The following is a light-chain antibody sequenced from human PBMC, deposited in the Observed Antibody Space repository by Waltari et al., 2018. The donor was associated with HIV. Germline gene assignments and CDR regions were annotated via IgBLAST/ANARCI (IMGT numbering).Light chain of an antibody. CDR3: QKANSFPLT. Sequence: DIQMTQSPSSVSASVGDRVTITCRASEGFGSWVAWYQQRPGRAPTLLIYAASTLQDGVPSRFSGSGFGTDFALTISDLRPEDFATYYCQKANSFPLTFGEGTTVEIK. CDR1: EGFGSW. J-gene: IGKJ4*01. CDR2: AAS. V-gene: IGKV1-12*01.